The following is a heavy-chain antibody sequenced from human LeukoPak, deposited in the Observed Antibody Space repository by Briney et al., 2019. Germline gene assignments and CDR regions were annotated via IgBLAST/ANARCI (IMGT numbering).Heavy chain of an antibody. CDR3: ARVRAMIVPFDY. J-gene: IGHJ4*02. CDR1: GGSFSGYY. Sequence: SETLSLTCAVYGGSFSGYYWSWIRQPPGKGLEWIGEINHSGSTNYNPSLKSRVTISVDTSKNQFSLKLSSVTAADTAVYYCARVRAMIVPFDYWGQGTLVTVSS. D-gene: IGHD3-22*01. V-gene: IGHV4-34*01. CDR2: INHSGST.